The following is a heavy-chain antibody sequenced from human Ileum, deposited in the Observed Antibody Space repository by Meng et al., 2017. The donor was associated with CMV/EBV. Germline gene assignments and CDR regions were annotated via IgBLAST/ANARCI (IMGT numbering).Heavy chain of an antibody. J-gene: IGHJ5*02. CDR3: ARAIDYGDPNWFDT. Sequence: GGSLRLSCTASGFTFTSYSITWVRQAPGKGLEWLSYISGSSTYIYHADSVKGRFTISRDNAKNSVYLQMNGLRAEDAAVYYCARAIDYGDPNWFDTWGQGTRVTVSS. CDR2: ISGSSTYI. D-gene: IGHD4-17*01. V-gene: IGHV3-21*01. CDR1: GFTFTSYS.